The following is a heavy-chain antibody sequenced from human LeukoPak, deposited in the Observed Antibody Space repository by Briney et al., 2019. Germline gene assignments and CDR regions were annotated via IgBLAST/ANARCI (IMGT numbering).Heavy chain of an antibody. CDR2: IYYSGST. Sequence: SETLSLTCTVSGGSISSSSYYWGWIRQPPGKGLEWIGSIYYSGSTYYNPSLKSRVTISVDTSKNQFSLKLSSVTAADTAVYYCFYHDYSSRVGGSSLDYWGQGTLVTVSS. CDR3: FYHDYSSRVGGSSLDY. CDR1: GGSISSSSYY. V-gene: IGHV4-39*01. J-gene: IGHJ4*02. D-gene: IGHD6-13*01.